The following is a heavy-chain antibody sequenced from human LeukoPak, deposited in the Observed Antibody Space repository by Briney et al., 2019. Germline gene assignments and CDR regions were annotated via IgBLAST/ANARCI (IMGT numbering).Heavy chain of an antibody. V-gene: IGHV3-15*07. Sequence: GGFLRLSCAASGFTFSSYSMNWVRQAPGKGLEWVGRIKSKTDGGTTDYAAPVKGRFTISRDDSKNTLYLQMNSLKTEDTAVYYCTTDGLGRWFGLRYFDYWGQGTLVTVSS. D-gene: IGHD2-15*01. CDR3: TTDGLGRWFGLRYFDY. J-gene: IGHJ4*02. CDR2: IKSKTDGGTT. CDR1: GFTFSSYS.